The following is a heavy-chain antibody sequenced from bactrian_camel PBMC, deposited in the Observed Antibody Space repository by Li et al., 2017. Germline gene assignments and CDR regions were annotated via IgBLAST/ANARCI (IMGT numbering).Heavy chain of an antibody. V-gene: IGHV3S53*01. CDR1: GASGYTLTNNC. Sequence: HVQLVESGGGSVQAGGSLRLSCAASGASGYTLTNNCVGWFRQAPGEERKGLAAIDSDGTKSYADSEQGRLAISLDIATNTLYLQMNDLRPEDTAMYYCATSRGWCQGMRFDYVGQGTQVTVS. D-gene: IGHD5*01. J-gene: IGHJ4*01. CDR2: IDSDGTK. CDR3: ATSRGWCQGMRFDY.